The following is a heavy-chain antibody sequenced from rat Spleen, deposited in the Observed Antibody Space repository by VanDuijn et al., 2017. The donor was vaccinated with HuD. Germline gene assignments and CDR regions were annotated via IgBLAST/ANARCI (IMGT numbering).Heavy chain of an antibody. V-gene: IGHV4-2*01. CDR2: INKDRSTI. Sequence: EVKLVKSGGGLVQPGRSLKLSCAASGFNFNDYWMGWVRQAPGKGLEWIGEINKDRSTINYTPSLKDKFTISRDNAQNTLYLQMSKLGSEDTAIYYCARDGYNYVHYFDYWGQGVMVTVSS. J-gene: IGHJ2*01. D-gene: IGHD1-4*01. CDR1: GFNFNDYW. CDR3: ARDGYNYVHYFDY.